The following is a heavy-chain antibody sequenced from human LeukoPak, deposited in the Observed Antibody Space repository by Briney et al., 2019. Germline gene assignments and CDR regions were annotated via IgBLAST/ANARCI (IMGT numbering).Heavy chain of an antibody. V-gene: IGHV5-51*01. CDR2: IYPGDSDT. J-gene: IGHJ5*02. CDR1: GYRFPSYW. D-gene: IGHD3-22*01. CDR3: ARHGDYFYDSSGYYPNWFDP. Sequence: GESLQISCKGSGYRFPSYWIGWVRPLTGKGLEWMGLIYPGDSDTRYSPSFQGQVTISADKSISTAYLQWSSLKASDTAMYYCARHGDYFYDSSGYYPNWFDPWGQGTLVTVSS.